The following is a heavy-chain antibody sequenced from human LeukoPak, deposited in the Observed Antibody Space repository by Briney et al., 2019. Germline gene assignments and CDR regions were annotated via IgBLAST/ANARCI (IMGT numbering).Heavy chain of an antibody. J-gene: IGHJ5*02. V-gene: IGHV4-59*08. CDR2: IYYSGST. Sequence: SETLSLTCTVSGGSISSYYWSWIRQPPGKGLERIGYIYYSGSTNYNPSLKSRVTISVDTSKNQFSLKLSSVTAADTAVYYCARLKETNWFDPWGQGTLVTVSS. CDR1: GGSISSYY. CDR3: ARLKETNWFDP.